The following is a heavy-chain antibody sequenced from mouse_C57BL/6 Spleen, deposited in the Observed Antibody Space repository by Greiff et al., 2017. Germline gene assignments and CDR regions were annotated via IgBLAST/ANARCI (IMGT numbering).Heavy chain of an antibody. Sequence: EVQLQQSGAELVRPGASVKLSCTASGFNFTDYYMHWVKQRPEQGLEWIGRIDPEDGDTEYAPKFQGKATMTADTSSNTAYLQRSSLASEDTAVYYCTTLGPWFAYWGQGTLVTVSA. V-gene: IGHV14-1*01. CDR3: TTLGPWFAY. CDR1: GFNFTDYY. D-gene: IGHD4-1*01. CDR2: IDPEDGDT. J-gene: IGHJ3*01.